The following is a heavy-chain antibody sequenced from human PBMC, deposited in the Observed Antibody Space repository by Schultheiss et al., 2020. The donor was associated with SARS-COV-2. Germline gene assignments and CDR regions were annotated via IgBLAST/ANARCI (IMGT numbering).Heavy chain of an antibody. V-gene: IGHV3-30*04. CDR1: GFTFSSYA. CDR2: ISYDGSNK. Sequence: GGSLRLSCAASGFTFSSYAMHWVRQAPGKGLEWVAVISYDGSNKYYADSVKGRFTISRDNSKNTLYLQMNSLRAEDTAVYYCARISGYSYGQGYFDYWGQGTLVTVSS. J-gene: IGHJ4*02. CDR3: ARISGYSYGQGYFDY. D-gene: IGHD5-18*01.